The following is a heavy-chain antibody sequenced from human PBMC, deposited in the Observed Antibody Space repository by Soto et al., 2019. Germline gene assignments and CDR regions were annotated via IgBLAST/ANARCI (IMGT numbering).Heavy chain of an antibody. CDR1: GVSFSDYS. D-gene: IGHD1-26*01. V-gene: IGHV3-21*01. J-gene: IGHJ4*02. CDR3: ARSGEILQTFDS. CDR2: ISGSSSYI. Sequence: VGSLRLSCVVSGVSFSDYSMNWVRQAPGKGLEWVALISGSSSYIYYADSVKGRFTISRDNAKNSLFLQMDSLRVEDTAVYYCARSGEILQTFDSWGQGTLVTVSS.